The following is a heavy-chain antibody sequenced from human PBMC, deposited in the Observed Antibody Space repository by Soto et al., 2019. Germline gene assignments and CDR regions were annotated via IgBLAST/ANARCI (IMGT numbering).Heavy chain of an antibody. CDR3: ANELSYGHSGPDY. CDR1: GFTFSRYW. Sequence: EVQLVESGGGLVQPGGSLRLSCAASGFTFSRYWMSWVRQAPGKGLEWGANIRQDGGERYYVDSVKGRFTISRDNAENSLYLQMNALRAEDTAVDYCANELSYGHSGPDYWGQGTLVTVSS. V-gene: IGHV3-7*03. D-gene: IGHD3-16*01. CDR2: IRQDGGER. J-gene: IGHJ4*02.